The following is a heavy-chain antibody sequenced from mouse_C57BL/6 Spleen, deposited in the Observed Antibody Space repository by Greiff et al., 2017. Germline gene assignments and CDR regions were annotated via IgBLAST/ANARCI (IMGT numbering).Heavy chain of an antibody. J-gene: IGHJ1*03. V-gene: IGHV2-6-1*01. CDR3: ARHGYYGSSPHWYFDV. D-gene: IGHD1-1*01. CDR1: GFSLTSYG. CDR2: IWSDGST. Sequence: VKLVESGPGLVAPSQSLSITCTVSGFSLTSYGVHWVRQPPGKGLEWLVVIWSDGSTTYNSALKSRLSISKDNSKSQVFLKMNSLQTDDTAMYYCARHGYYGSSPHWYFDVWGTGTTVTVSS.